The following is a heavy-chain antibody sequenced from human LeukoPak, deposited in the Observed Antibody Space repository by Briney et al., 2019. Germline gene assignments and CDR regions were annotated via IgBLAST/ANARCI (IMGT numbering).Heavy chain of an antibody. CDR3: ARDRYYYDSSGYLWPY. V-gene: IGHV3-11*04. D-gene: IGHD3-22*01. CDR1: GFTFSSYA. J-gene: IGHJ4*02. Sequence: GGSLRLSCAASGFTFSSYAMRWIRQAPGKGLEWVSYISSSGSTIYYADSVKGRFTISRDNAKNSLYLQMNSLRAEDTAVYYCARDRYYYDSSGYLWPYWGQGTLVTVSS. CDR2: ISSSGSTI.